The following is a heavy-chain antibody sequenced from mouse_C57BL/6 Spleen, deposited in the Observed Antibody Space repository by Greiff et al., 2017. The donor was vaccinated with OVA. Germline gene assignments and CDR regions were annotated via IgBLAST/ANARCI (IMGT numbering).Heavy chain of an antibody. CDR1: GFSFTSYG. V-gene: IGHV2-6-1*01. J-gene: IGHJ1*03. CDR2: IWSDGST. CDR3: ARHGDGTTGWYFDV. D-gene: IGHD1-1*01. Sequence: QVQLQQSGPGLVAPSQSLSITCTVSGFSFTSYGVHWVRQPPGKGLEWLVVIWSDGSTTYNSALKSRLSISKDNSKSQVFLKMNSLQTDDTAMYYCARHGDGTTGWYFDVWGTGTTVTVSS.